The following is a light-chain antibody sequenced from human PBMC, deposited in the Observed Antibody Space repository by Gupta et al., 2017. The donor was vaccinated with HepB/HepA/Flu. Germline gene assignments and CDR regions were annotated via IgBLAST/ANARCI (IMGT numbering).Light chain of an antibody. CDR3: QQRSNWL. CDR1: QSVSSY. J-gene: IGKJ3*01. CDR2: DAS. Sequence: EIVLTQSPATLSLSPGERATLSSRASQSVSSYLAWYQQKPGQAPRLLIYDASNRATGIPARFSGSGPGTDFTLTSSSLEPEDFAVYFCQQRSNWLFGPGTKVDIK. V-gene: IGKV3D-11*02.